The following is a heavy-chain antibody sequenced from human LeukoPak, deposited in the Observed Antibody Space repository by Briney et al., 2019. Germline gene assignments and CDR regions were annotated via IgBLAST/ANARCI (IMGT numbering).Heavy chain of an antibody. CDR2: IYYSGST. D-gene: IGHD3-10*01. CDR3: ARLLLWDYYYMDV. V-gene: IGHV4-59*01. J-gene: IGHJ6*03. CDR1: GGSISSYY. Sequence: KPSETLSLTCTVSGGSISSYYWSWIRQPPGKGLEWIGYIYYSGSTNYNPSLKSRVTISVDTSKNQFSLKLSSVTAADTAVYYCARLLLWDYYYMDVWGKGTTVTVSS.